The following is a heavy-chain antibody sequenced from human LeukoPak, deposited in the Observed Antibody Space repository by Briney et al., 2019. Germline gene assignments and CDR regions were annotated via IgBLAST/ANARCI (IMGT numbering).Heavy chain of an antibody. Sequence: ASVKVSCKASGYTFTSYGISWVRQAPGQGLEWMGWIGAYNGNTNYAQKLQGRVTMTTDTSTTTAYMELRSLRSDDTAMYYCARNKRAAASYYFDYWGQGTLVTVSS. D-gene: IGHD6-13*01. J-gene: IGHJ4*02. CDR2: IGAYNGNT. V-gene: IGHV1-18*01. CDR1: GYTFTSYG. CDR3: ARNKRAAASYYFDY.